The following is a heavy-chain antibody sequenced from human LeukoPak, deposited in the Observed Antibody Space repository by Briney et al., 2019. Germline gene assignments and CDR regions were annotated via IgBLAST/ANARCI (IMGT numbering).Heavy chain of an antibody. CDR3: ARDKGGMVPFDH. V-gene: IGHV3-74*01. J-gene: IGHJ4*02. Sequence: PGGSLRLSCAASGFTFSSYWMHWVRQAPGKGLVWVSRIKSDGSNTNYADSVKGRFTISRDNAKNTLHLQMNSLRAEDTAVYFCARDKGGMVPFDHWGQGTLVTVSS. CDR2: IKSDGSNT. D-gene: IGHD3-10*01. CDR1: GFTFSSYW.